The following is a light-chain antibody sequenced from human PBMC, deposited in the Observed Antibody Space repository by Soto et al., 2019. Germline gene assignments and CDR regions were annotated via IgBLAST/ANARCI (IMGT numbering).Light chain of an antibody. CDR3: MQALQTPLT. V-gene: IGKV2-28*01. J-gene: IGKJ1*01. Sequence: DIVMTQSPLSLPVTPGEPASISCRSSQSLLHSNGYNYLDWYLQKPGQSPQLLIYLGSNRASELPGRFNGSGSGTDFTLKILRVEAEDVGVYDCMQALQTPLTFGQGTKVQIK. CDR1: QSLLHSNGYNY. CDR2: LGS.